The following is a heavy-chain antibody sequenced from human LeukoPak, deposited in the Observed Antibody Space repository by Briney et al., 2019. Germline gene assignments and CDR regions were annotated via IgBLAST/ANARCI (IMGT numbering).Heavy chain of an antibody. V-gene: IGHV1-24*01. CDR3: ATVGVASGTIFGVVISGPMDV. Sequence: GASVKVSCKVSGYTLTELSMHWVRQAPGKGLEWMGGFDPEDGETIYAQKFQGRVTMTEDTSTDTAYMELSSLRSEDTAVYYCATVGVASGTIFGVVISGPMDVWGKGTTVIVSS. CDR2: FDPEDGET. J-gene: IGHJ6*03. D-gene: IGHD3-3*01. CDR1: GYTLTELS.